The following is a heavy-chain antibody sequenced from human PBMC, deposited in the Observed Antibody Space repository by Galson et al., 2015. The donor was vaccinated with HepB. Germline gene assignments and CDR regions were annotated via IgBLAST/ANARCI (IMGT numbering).Heavy chain of an antibody. CDR1: GYTFTGYY. Sequence: SVKVSCKASGYTFTGYYMHWVRQAPGQGLEWMGWINPNSGGTNYAQKFQGWVTMTRDTSISTAYMELSRLRSDDTAVYYCARGPDVSILLGVRYFDWLPWFDPWGQGTLVTVSS. CDR2: INPNSGGT. CDR3: ARGPDVSILLGVRYFDWLPWFDP. J-gene: IGHJ5*02. D-gene: IGHD3-9*01. V-gene: IGHV1-2*04.